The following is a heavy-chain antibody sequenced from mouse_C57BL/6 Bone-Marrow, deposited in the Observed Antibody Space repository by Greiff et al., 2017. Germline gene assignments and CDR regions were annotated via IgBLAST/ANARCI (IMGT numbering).Heavy chain of an antibody. CDR2: IDPSDSYT. CDR3: ARGGAQATDY. D-gene: IGHD3-2*02. J-gene: IGHJ2*01. CDR1: GYTFTSYW. V-gene: IGHV1-69*01. Sequence: VQLQQPGAELVMPGASVKLSCKASGYTFTSYWMHWVKQRPGQGLEWIGEIDPSDSYTNYNQKFKGKSTLTVDKSSSTAYMQLSSLTSEDSAVYYCARGGAQATDYWGQGTTLTVSS.